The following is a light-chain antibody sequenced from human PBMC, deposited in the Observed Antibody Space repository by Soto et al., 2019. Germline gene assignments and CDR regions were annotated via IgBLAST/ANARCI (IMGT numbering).Light chain of an antibody. CDR1: QGINKF. Sequence: IQLTQSPSSLSASVGDRVTITCRASQGINKFLAWYQQRPRKAPQLLVYGASTLQSGVPSRFSGSGSGKDVTRTISSLQPEDFATYYCRQRTNFRFTFGQGTNLDIK. V-gene: IGKV1-9*01. J-gene: IGKJ2*01. CDR3: RQRTNFRFT. CDR2: GAS.